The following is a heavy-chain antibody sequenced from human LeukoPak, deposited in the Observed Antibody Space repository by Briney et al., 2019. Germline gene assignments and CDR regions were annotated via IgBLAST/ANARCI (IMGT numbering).Heavy chain of an antibody. CDR3: ATDLGSSSWPHYFDY. J-gene: IGHJ4*02. D-gene: IGHD6-13*01. V-gene: IGHV1-24*01. Sequence: ASVKVSCKVSGYTLTELSMHRVRQAPGKGLEWMGGFDPEDGETIYAQKFQGRVTMTEDTSTDTAYMELSSLRSEDTAVYYCATDLGSSSWPHYFDYWGQGTLVTVSS. CDR1: GYTLTELS. CDR2: FDPEDGET.